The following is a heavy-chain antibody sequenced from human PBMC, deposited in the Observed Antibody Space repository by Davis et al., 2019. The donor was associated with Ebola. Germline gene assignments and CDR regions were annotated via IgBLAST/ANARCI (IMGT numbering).Heavy chain of an antibody. CDR3: ARAPIVVVTAGPPYYYYYGMDV. D-gene: IGHD2-21*02. CDR2: INHSGST. V-gene: IGHV4-34*01. J-gene: IGHJ6*04. CDR1: GGSFSGYY. Sequence: MPSETLSLTCAVYGGSFSGYYWSWIRQPPGKGLEWIGEINHSGSTNYNPSLKSRVTISVDTSKNQFSLKLSPVTAADTAVYYCARAPIVVVTAGPPYYYYYGMDVWGKGTTVTVSS.